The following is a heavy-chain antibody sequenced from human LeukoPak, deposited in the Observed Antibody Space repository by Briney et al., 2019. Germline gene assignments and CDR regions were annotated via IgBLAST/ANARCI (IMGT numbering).Heavy chain of an antibody. D-gene: IGHD5-12*01. V-gene: IGHV4-39*01. CDR2: GYYSGTI. CDR3: ALKWVATIYWYFAL. CDR1: GGSISSCNYF. J-gene: IGHJ2*01. Sequence: PSETLSLTCTVSGGSISSCNYFWGWIRQPPGKGLEWIGSGYYSGTIYYNPPLKSRLTISVHTSNNQLSLKMSSVTAADTAVYYCALKWVATIYWYFALWGGGTLFTVSS.